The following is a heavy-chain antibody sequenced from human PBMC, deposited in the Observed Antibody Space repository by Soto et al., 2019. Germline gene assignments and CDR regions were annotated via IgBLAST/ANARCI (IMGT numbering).Heavy chain of an antibody. CDR1: GFTFSSYA. Sequence: GGSLRLSYAASGFTFSSYAMSWVRQAPGKGLEWVSAISGSGGSTYYADSVKGRFTISRDNSKNTLYLQMNSLRAEDTAVYYCAKGGYYDFWSGYGTGAFDIWGQGTMVTVSS. CDR3: AKGGYYDFWSGYGTGAFDI. J-gene: IGHJ3*02. CDR2: ISGSGGST. V-gene: IGHV3-23*01. D-gene: IGHD3-3*01.